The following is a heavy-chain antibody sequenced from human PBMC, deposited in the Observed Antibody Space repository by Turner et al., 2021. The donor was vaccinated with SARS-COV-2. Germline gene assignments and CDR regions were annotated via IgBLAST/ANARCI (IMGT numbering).Heavy chain of an antibody. CDR2: IDFENGKT. J-gene: IGHJ3*01. CDR3: AKLGVTESLLIIDAFDR. V-gene: IGHV1-24*01. Sequence: QVQVVQSGAEVKQPGASVKVSCKFSENTLTKLAIHWVRQSPGKGLEWMGGIDFENGKTRNAQGFQGRLTLTADTSTNTADMEMSSLRSEDTAIYYCAKLGVTESLLIIDAFDRWGQGTWVTVSS. D-gene: IGHD3-9*01. CDR1: ENTLTKLA.